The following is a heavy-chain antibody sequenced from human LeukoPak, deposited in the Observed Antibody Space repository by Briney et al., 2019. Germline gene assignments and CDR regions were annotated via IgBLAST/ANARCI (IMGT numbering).Heavy chain of an antibody. Sequence: PGGSLRLSCVASGFTFSRFELNWVRQAPGKGLEWVAVISYDGSNKYYADSVKGRFTISRDNSKNTLYLQMNSLRAEDTAVYYCARDESPGFRTPLGAFDIWGQGTMVTVSS. V-gene: IGHV3-30*04. J-gene: IGHJ3*02. CDR1: GFTFSRFE. CDR2: ISYDGSNK. CDR3: ARDESPGFRTPLGAFDI. D-gene: IGHD2-15*01.